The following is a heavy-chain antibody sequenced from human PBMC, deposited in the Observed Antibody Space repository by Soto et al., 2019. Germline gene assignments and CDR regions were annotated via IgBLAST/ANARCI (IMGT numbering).Heavy chain of an antibody. CDR1: GGTFSSYA. V-gene: IGHV1-69*13. Sequence: GASVKVSCKASGGTFSSYAISWVRQAPGQGLEWMGGIIPIFGTANYAQKFQGRVTITADESTSTAYMELSSLRSEDTAVYYCARTRPYSSYDSVKYGMDVWGQGTTVTVS. J-gene: IGHJ6*02. CDR3: ARTRPYSSYDSVKYGMDV. CDR2: IIPIFGTA. D-gene: IGHD5-12*01.